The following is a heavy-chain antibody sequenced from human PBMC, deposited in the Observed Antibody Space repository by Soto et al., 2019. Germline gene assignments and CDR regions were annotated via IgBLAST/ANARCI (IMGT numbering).Heavy chain of an antibody. J-gene: IGHJ4*02. CDR3: AKSASVAENYFDY. D-gene: IGHD6-19*01. CDR2: ISWNSGSI. V-gene: IGHV3-9*01. Sequence: GGSLRLSCAASGFTFDDYAMHCVRQAPGKGLEWVSGISWNSGSIGYADSVKGRFTISRDNAKNSLYLQMNSLRAEDTALYYCAKSASVAENYFDYWGQGTLVTVSS. CDR1: GFTFDDYA.